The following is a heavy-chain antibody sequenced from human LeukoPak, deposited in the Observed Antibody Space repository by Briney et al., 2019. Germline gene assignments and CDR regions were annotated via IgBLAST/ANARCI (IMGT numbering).Heavy chain of an antibody. D-gene: IGHD3-10*01. CDR1: GGSISSSSYY. V-gene: IGHV4-39*07. Sequence: PSETLSLTCTVSGGSISSSSYYWGWIRQPPGKGLEWIGEINHSGSTNYNPSLKSRVTISVDTSKNQFSLKLSSVTAADTAVYYCARRPVRGVPDYWGQGTLVTVSS. CDR3: ARRPVRGVPDY. J-gene: IGHJ4*02. CDR2: INHSGST.